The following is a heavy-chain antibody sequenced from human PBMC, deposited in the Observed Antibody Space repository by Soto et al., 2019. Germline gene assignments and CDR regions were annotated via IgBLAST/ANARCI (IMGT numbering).Heavy chain of an antibody. CDR1: GGTITTYD. J-gene: IGHJ5*02. V-gene: IGHV4-59*01. Sequence: GTLSLTCVASGGTITTYDWSWIRQVPGKGLEWIAYTAYTGNTKYNLCLKCRVNISRDRSKNLGCLKLTSVTEADTAVYYCERDRHARFTHDFDTWGQGTLVTVSS. CDR3: ERDRHARFTHDFDT. D-gene: IGHD1-1*01. CDR2: TAYTGNT.